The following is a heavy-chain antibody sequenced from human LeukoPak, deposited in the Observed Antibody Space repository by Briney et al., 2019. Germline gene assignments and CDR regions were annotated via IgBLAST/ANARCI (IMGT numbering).Heavy chain of an antibody. CDR2: ISGSGGST. D-gene: IGHD5-18*01. V-gene: IGHV3-23*01. CDR1: GFTLSSYA. J-gene: IGHJ5*02. Sequence: GGSLRLSCAASGFTLSSYAMSWVRQAPGKGLEWVSAISGSGGSTYYEDSVKGRFTISRDNSKNTLYLQMNSLRAEDTAVYYCANVGGGTARVQWGSWGQGTLVTVSS. CDR3: ANVGGGTARVQWGS.